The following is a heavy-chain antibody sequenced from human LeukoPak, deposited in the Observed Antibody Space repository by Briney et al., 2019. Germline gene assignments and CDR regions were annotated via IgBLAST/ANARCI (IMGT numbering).Heavy chain of an antibody. V-gene: IGHV3-9*01. CDR1: GFTFTSYS. D-gene: IGHD5-18*01. J-gene: IGHJ4*02. CDR2: ISWNSGSI. Sequence: GGSLRLSCAASGFTFTSYSMNWVRQAPGKGLEWVSGISWNSGSIGYADSVKGRFTISRDNAKNSLYLQMNGLRAEDTALYYCAKDYGYSYGSYIFDYWGQGTLVTVSS. CDR3: AKDYGYSYGSYIFDY.